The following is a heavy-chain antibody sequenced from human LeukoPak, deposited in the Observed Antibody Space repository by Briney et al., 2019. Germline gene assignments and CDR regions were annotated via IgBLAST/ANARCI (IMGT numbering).Heavy chain of an antibody. CDR2: INPTGGST. CDR3: ARTAARRFDY. CDR1: GYTFPSYF. V-gene: IGHV1-46*01. Sequence: ASVKVSCKASGYTFPSYFMHWVRQAPGQGLEWMGIINPTGGSTTYAQKFQGRVTMTRDTSTSTVYMELSSLRSDDTAVYYCARTAARRFDYWGRGTLVTVSS. J-gene: IGHJ4*02. D-gene: IGHD6-6*01.